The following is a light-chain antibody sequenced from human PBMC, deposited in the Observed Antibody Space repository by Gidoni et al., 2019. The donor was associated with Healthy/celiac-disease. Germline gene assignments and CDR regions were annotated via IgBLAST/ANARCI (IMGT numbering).Light chain of an antibody. CDR2: DNN. CDR1: SYNIGNNY. J-gene: IGLJ1*01. CDR3: GTWDSSLSASYV. Sequence: QSVLTQPPSVSAAPGQQVTISCSGSSYNIGNNYVSLYQHRPGTAPKLLIYDNNKRPSGIPDRFSGSKSGTSATLGITGLQTGDEADYYCGTWDSSLSASYVFGTGTKVTVL. V-gene: IGLV1-51*01.